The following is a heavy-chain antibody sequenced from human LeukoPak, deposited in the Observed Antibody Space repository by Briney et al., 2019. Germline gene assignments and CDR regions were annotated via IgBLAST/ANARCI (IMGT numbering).Heavy chain of an antibody. Sequence: ASVNVSCTSSVYTFTPYYIHWVRQAPGQGLEGMGWIDTNTGATKYAQKFQGRVTITRDTSTGTAYMELSSLISGDTALYYCESEAFCAGGSCNVQRVASWGPGTLVTVSS. CDR3: ESEAFCAGGSCNVQRVAS. CDR2: IDTNTGAT. D-gene: IGHD2-8*02. CDR1: VYTFTPYY. V-gene: IGHV1-2*02. J-gene: IGHJ4*02.